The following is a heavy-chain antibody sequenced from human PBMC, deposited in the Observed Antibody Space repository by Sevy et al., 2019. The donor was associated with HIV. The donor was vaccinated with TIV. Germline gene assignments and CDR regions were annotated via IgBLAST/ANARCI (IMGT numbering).Heavy chain of an antibody. Sequence: GGSLRLSCVASGFTFSSYGMHWVRQAPGKGLEWVAVISNDGTYKYNAHSVKGRFTISRGNPKNTLYLQMNSLRAEDTAIYYCAKDRGTTVTTFYYYYGMDVWGQGTTVTVSS. D-gene: IGHD4-17*01. V-gene: IGHV3-30*18. J-gene: IGHJ6*02. CDR2: ISNDGTYK. CDR3: AKDRGTTVTTFYYYYGMDV. CDR1: GFTFSSYG.